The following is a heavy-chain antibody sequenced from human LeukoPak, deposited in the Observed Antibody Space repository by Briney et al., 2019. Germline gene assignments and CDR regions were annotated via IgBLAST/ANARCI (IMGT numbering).Heavy chain of an antibody. V-gene: IGHV3-30-3*01. D-gene: IGHD3-22*01. CDR2: ISYDGSNK. J-gene: IGHJ1*01. CDR3: ARDQRDYYDSSGYEEYFQH. Sequence: GGSLRLSCAASGFTFSSYAMHWVRQAPGKGLEWVAVISYDGSNKYYADSVKGRFTISRDNSKNTLYLQMNSLRAEDTAVYYCARDQRDYYDSSGYEEYFQHWGQGTLVTVSS. CDR1: GFTFSSYA.